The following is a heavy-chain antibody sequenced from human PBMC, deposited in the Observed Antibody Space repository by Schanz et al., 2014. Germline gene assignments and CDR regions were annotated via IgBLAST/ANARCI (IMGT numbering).Heavy chain of an antibody. CDR2: ISPYNGNT. J-gene: IGHJ6*03. V-gene: IGHV1-18*01. Sequence: QVQLVQSGAEVKKPGASVKVSCKASGYTFSSYGISWVRQAPGQGLEWMGWISPYNGNTNYAQKLQGRVTMTADTSTSTVYMELSSLRSEDTAVYYCARVSMEFERGKSYYYYMDVWGRGTTVTVSS. CDR3: ARVSMEFERGKSYYYYMDV. CDR1: GYTFSSYG. D-gene: IGHD3-10*01.